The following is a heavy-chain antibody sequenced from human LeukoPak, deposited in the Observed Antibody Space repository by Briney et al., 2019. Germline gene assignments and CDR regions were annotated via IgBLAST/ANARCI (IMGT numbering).Heavy chain of an antibody. CDR2: INPNSGGT. CDR1: GYTFTGYH. J-gene: IGHJ4*02. V-gene: IGHV1-2*02. D-gene: IGHD3-22*01. Sequence: GASVKVSCKASGYTFTGYHMHWVRQAPGQGLEWMGWINPNSGGTNYAQKFQGRVTMTRDTSISTAYMELSRLRSDDTAVYYCARDRVGDYYDSSGLSNYWGQGTLVTVSS. CDR3: ARDRVGDYYDSSGLSNY.